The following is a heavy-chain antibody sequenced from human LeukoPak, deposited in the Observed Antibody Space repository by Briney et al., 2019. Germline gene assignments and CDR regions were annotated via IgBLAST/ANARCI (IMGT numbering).Heavy chain of an antibody. Sequence: GASVKVSCKASGYTFTSYDINWVRQAPGQGLEWMGRINPNSGGTNYAQKFQGRVTMTRDTSISTAYMELSRLRSDDTAVYYCARSFRDRTSDYWGQGTLVTVSS. V-gene: IGHV1-2*06. D-gene: IGHD2-21*02. CDR3: ARSFRDRTSDY. CDR2: INPNSGGT. J-gene: IGHJ4*02. CDR1: GYTFTSYD.